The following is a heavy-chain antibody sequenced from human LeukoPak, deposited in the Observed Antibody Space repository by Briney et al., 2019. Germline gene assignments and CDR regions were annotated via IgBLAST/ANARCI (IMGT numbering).Heavy chain of an antibody. Sequence: GGFLRLSCAASEFTVSDNYMSWVRQAPGKGLEWVSLIYAGGSTYYADSVKGRFTISRDTSANTLYLQMNSLRTEDTAVYYCAKVAPDYGGRKGPLDYWGQGTLVTVSS. J-gene: IGHJ4*02. CDR3: AKVAPDYGGRKGPLDY. CDR2: IYAGGST. CDR1: EFTVSDNY. V-gene: IGHV3-66*02. D-gene: IGHD4-23*01.